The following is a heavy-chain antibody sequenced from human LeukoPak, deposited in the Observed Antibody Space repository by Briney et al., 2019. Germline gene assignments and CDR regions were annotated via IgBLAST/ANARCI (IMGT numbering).Heavy chain of an antibody. J-gene: IGHJ5*02. CDR1: GASVSAYY. D-gene: IGHD3-3*02. V-gene: IGHV4-59*02. Sequence: SSETLSLTCTVSGASVSAYYWTWIRQPPGKRLEWLGYIHYSGSTNYNPSLNSRVTMSLDASKSQFSLKLSSVSAADTAVYYCVQVRLAGLFDPWGQGTLVTVSS. CDR2: IHYSGST. CDR3: VQVRLAGLFDP.